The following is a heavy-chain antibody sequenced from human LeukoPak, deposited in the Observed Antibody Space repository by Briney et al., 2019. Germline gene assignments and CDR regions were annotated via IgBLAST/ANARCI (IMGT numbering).Heavy chain of an antibody. CDR1: GYTFTGYY. CDR2: INPNSGGT. D-gene: IGHD5-12*01. CDR3: ARECLDPYSGYDSGGYYFDY. Sequence: GASVKVSCKASGYTFTGYYMHWVRQAPGQGLEWMGWINPNSGGTNYAQKFQGRVTMTRDTSISTAYMELSRLRSDDTAVYYCARECLDPYSGYDSGGYYFDYWGQGTLVTVSS. J-gene: IGHJ4*02. V-gene: IGHV1-2*02.